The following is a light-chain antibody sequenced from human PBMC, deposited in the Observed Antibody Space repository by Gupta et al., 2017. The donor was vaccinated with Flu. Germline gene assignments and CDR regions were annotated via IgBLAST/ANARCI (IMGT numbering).Light chain of an antibody. V-gene: IGKV3-15*01. CDR1: QSVRSN. CDR3: QQYNNWPPYT. J-gene: IGKJ2*01. Sequence: EIVMTQSPATLSVSPGERATLSCRASQSVRSNVAWYQQKPGQAPRLLIYGASTRATGLPARFSGSGSGTEFTLTISSLQSEDFAVYSCQQYNNWPPYTYGQGTKKEIK. CDR2: GAS.